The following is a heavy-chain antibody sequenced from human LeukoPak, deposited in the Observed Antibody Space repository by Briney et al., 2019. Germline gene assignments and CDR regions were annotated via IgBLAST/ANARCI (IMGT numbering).Heavy chain of an antibody. CDR1: GYTFTDYY. CDR3: ARDGGLDY. CDR2: INPNSGAT. V-gene: IGHV1-2*02. D-gene: IGHD4-23*01. J-gene: IGHJ4*02. Sequence: ASVKVSCKTSGYTFTDYYIHWVRQAPGQGLEWMAWINPNSGATNYAQKFQGRVTMTRDTSISTAYMELSRLRSDDTAVYYCARDGGLDYWGQGTLVIVSS.